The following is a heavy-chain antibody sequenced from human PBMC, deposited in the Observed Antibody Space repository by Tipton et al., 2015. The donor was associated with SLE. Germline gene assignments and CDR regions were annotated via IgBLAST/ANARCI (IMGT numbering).Heavy chain of an antibody. Sequence: QSGAEVKKPGSSVKVSCKASGGTFSSYAISWVRQAPGQGLEWMGGIIPIFGTANYAKKFQGGVTITTDDSTSTAYMELSSLRSEDTAVYYCARVSGYSYAKGYYMDVWGKGTTVTVSS. D-gene: IGHD5-18*01. CDR1: GGTFSSYA. V-gene: IGHV1-69*05. CDR2: IIPIFGTA. CDR3: ARVSGYSYAKGYYMDV. J-gene: IGHJ6*03.